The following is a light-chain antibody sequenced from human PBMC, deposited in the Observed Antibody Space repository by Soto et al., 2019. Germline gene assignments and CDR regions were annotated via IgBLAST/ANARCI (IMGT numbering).Light chain of an antibody. CDR2: EVT. CDR3: SSYAGGNNPYV. Sequence: QSALTQPPSASGSPGQSVTISCTGTSGDIGGYDYVSWYQQHPGKAPKLMIYEVTKRPLGVPDRFSGSKSGNTASLTVSGLXAEDEADYYCSSYAGGNNPYVFGTGTKVTVL. J-gene: IGLJ1*01. V-gene: IGLV2-8*01. CDR1: SGDIGGYDY.